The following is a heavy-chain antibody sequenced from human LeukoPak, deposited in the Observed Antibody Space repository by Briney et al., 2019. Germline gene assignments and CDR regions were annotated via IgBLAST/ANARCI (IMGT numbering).Heavy chain of an antibody. Sequence: GGSLRLSCAASGFTFSSYGMHRVRQAPGKGLGWVAVISYDGSKKYYADSVKGRFTISRDNSKNPLYLQMNTLRAEDTAVYYCAKPLPPYCSSTSCAFDIWGQGTMVTVSS. V-gene: IGHV3-30*18. D-gene: IGHD2-2*01. CDR1: GFTFSSYG. J-gene: IGHJ3*02. CDR2: ISYDGSKK. CDR3: AKPLPPYCSSTSCAFDI.